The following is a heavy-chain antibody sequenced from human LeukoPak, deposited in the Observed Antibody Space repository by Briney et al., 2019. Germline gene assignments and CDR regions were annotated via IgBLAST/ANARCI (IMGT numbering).Heavy chain of an antibody. Sequence: GGSLRLSCAASGFTFSSYGMHWVRQAPGKGLEWVAVIWYDGSSKYYADSVKRRFTISRDNSKNTLYLQMNSLRAEDTAMYYCARDGYSSGWNWFDPWGQGTLVTVSS. V-gene: IGHV3-33*01. CDR2: IWYDGSSK. CDR1: GFTFSSYG. D-gene: IGHD6-19*01. CDR3: ARDGYSSGWNWFDP. J-gene: IGHJ5*02.